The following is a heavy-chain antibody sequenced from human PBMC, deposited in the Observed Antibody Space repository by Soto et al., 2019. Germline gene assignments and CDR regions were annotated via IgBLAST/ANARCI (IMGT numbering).Heavy chain of an antibody. D-gene: IGHD2-15*01. CDR3: ARLVGVGPNCSGGSCYPG. CDR2: IIPIFGSA. CDR1: GGTFSSYA. J-gene: IGHJ4*02. V-gene: IGHV1-69*01. Sequence: QVQLVQSGAEVKKPGSSVKVSCKASGGTFSSYAISWVRQAPGQGLEWMGGIIPIFGSANYAQKFQGRVTITADESTSTAYMELSSLRSEDTAVYYCARLVGVGPNCSGGSCYPGWGQGTLVTVSS.